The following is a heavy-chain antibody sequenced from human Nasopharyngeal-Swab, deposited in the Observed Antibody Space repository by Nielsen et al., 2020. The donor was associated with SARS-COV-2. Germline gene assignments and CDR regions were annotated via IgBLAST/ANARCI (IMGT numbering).Heavy chain of an antibody. V-gene: IGHV3-15*01. J-gene: IGHJ6*02. Sequence: VRQAPGKGLEWVGRIKSKTDRGTTDYAAPVKGRFTISRDDSKNTLYLQMNSLKTEDTAVYYCTTRVEYYDFWSGYYRDYYGMDVWGQGTTVTVSS. CDR3: TTRVEYYDFWSGYYRDYYGMDV. D-gene: IGHD3-3*01. CDR2: IKSKTDRGTT.